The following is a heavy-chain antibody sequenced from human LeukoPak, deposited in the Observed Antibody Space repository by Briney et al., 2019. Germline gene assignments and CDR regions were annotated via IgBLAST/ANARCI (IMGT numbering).Heavy chain of an antibody. J-gene: IGHJ4*02. D-gene: IGHD6-6*01. V-gene: IGHV3-48*01. Sequence: PGGSLRLSCAASRFTFSSYSMRWVRQAPGKGLEWVSYISSSRSTIYYADSVKGRFTISRDNARNSLYLQMNSLRAEDTAVYYCATKDRDSSSSGYFDYWGQGTLVTVSS. CDR2: ISSSRSTI. CDR3: ATKDRDSSSSGYFDY. CDR1: RFTFSSYS.